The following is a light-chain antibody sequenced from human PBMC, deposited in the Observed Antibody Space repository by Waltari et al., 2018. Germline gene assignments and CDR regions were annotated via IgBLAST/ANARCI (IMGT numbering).Light chain of an antibody. CDR3: QQYGSSPLWT. CDR1: QSVSSSY. Sequence: EIVLTRSPGTMPLSPGERATLSCSASQSVSSSYLAWYQQKPGQAPRLLIYGASSRATGIPDRFSGSGSGTDFTLTISRLEPEDFAVYYCQQYGSSPLWTFGQGTKVEIK. J-gene: IGKJ1*01. V-gene: IGKV3-20*01. CDR2: GAS.